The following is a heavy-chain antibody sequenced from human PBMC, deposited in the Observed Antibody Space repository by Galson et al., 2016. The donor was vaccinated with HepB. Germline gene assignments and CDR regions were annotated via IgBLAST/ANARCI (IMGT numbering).Heavy chain of an antibody. CDR1: GFSLRTNAVG. CDR2: IYWDGDK. Sequence: PALVKPPQTLTLTCTVSGFSLRTNAVGVGWIRQPPGKALEWLALIYWDGDKRYSPSVKSRVTITRATSKNQVVLKMTNMDPVDTATYYCAHFYSNGWYSFDYWGQGTLVTVSS. CDR3: AHFYSNGWYSFDY. V-gene: IGHV2-5*02. J-gene: IGHJ4*02. D-gene: IGHD6-19*01.